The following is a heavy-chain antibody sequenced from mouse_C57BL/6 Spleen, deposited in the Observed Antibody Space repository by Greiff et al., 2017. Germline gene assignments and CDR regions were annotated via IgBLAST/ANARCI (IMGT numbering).Heavy chain of an antibody. CDR1: GYTFTDYN. D-gene: IGHD1-2*01. J-gene: IGHJ4*01. CDR2: INPNNGGT. CDR3: ARCDTTARSAMDY. V-gene: IGHV1-22*01. Sequence: VQLQQSGPELVKPGASVKMSCKASGYTFTDYNMHWVKQSHGKSLEWIGYINPNNGGTSYNQKFKGKATLTVNKSSSTAYMELRSLTSEDSSVYYCARCDTTARSAMDYWGQGTSVTVSS.